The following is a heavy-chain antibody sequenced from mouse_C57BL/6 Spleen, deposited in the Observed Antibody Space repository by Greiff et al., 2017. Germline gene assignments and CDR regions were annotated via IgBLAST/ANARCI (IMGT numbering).Heavy chain of an antibody. D-gene: IGHD2-4*01. CDR3: ARHVDYEAWFAY. CDR2: ISSGGSYT. Sequence: EVQVVESGGDLVKPGGSLKLSCAASGFTFSSYGMSWVRQTPDKRLEWVATISSGGSYTYYPDSVKGRFTISRDNAKNTLYLQMSSLKSEDTAMYYCARHVDYEAWFAYWGQGTLVTVSA. V-gene: IGHV5-6*01. CDR1: GFTFSSYG. J-gene: IGHJ3*01.